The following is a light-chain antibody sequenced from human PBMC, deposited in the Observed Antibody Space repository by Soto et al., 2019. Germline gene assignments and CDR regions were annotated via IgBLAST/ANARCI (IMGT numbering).Light chain of an antibody. J-gene: IGKJ4*01. CDR1: QNVGTN. V-gene: IGKV3D-15*01. CDR2: GSS. Sequence: IVMTQSPATLSVSPGERVTLSCRASQNVGTNLAWYQQKPGQAPRLLIYGSSTRATGIPATFSGSGSGTEFTLTISRLQSEESADYYCQQYNNWGLSFGGGTKVEIK. CDR3: QQYNNWGLS.